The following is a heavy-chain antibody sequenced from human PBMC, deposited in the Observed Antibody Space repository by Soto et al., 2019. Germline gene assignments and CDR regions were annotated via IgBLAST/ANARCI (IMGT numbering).Heavy chain of an antibody. CDR2: IYNSGNT. D-gene: IGHD2-2*01. V-gene: IGHV4-30-4*01. CDR1: GGSIYSADYY. CDR3: ARERVVNHYGMDV. Sequence: QVQLQESGPGLVKPSQTLSLTCTVSGGSIYSADYYWNWVRQPPGKGLEWIGYIYNSGNTYYNPSLKSRLTISFKTSKNLFFLGLNSVTAADTTVYYCARERVVNHYGMDVWGQGTTVTVSS. J-gene: IGHJ6*02.